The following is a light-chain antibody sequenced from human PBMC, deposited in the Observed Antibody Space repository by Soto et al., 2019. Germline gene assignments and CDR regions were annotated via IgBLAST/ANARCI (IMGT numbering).Light chain of an antibody. CDR3: QQYEDLPLS. CDR2: DAS. Sequence: DIQMTQSPSSLSASVGDRVTITCQASQDISNYLNWYQQKPGKAPKLLIYDASNLETGVPSRFSGSVSGTDFTFTISSLQTEDLATYYCQQYEDLPLSFGPGTKVDF. J-gene: IGKJ3*01. CDR1: QDISNY. V-gene: IGKV1-33*01.